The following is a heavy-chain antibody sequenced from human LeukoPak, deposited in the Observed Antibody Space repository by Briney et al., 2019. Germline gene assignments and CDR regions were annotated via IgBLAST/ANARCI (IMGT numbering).Heavy chain of an antibody. J-gene: IGHJ5*02. Sequence: ASVKVSCKASGYTFTSYGISWVRQAPGQGLAWMGWISAYNGNTNYAQKLQGRVAMTTDTSTSTAYMELRSLRSDDTAVYYCARDAIVRNDFWSGYYLDRGKPGGLNWFDPWGQGTLVTVSS. CDR2: ISAYNGNT. CDR1: GYTFTSYG. D-gene: IGHD3-3*01. CDR3: ARDAIVRNDFWSGYYLDRGKPGGLNWFDP. V-gene: IGHV1-18*01.